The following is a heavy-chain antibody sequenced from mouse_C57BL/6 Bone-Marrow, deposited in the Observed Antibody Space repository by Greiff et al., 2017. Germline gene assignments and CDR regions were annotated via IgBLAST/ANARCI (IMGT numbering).Heavy chain of an antibody. Sequence: QVQLQQSGAELARPGASVKMSCKASGYTFTSYTMPWVKQRPGPGLEWIGYINPSSGYTKYNQKFKDKATLTADKSSSTAYMQLSSLTSEDSAVYYGAREGDYSNCYWYFDVWGTGTTVTVSA. CDR1: GYTFTSYT. CDR3: AREGDYSNCYWYFDV. J-gene: IGHJ1*03. CDR2: INPSSGYT. D-gene: IGHD2-5*01. V-gene: IGHV1-4*01.